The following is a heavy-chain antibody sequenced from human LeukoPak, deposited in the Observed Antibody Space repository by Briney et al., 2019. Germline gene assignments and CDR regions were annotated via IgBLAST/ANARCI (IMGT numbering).Heavy chain of an antibody. D-gene: IGHD1/OR15-1a*01. CDR3: AKKRTAEYDFDY. CDR2: IWYDGSNK. V-gene: IGHV3-30*02. Sequence: PGGSLRLSCAASGFTFSSYGMHWVRQAPGKGLEGVAFIWYDGSNKYYADSVKGRFTIYRDNSKNTLYLQMNSLRPEDTAVYYCAKKRTAEYDFDYWGQGTLVTVSS. J-gene: IGHJ4*02. CDR1: GFTFSSYG.